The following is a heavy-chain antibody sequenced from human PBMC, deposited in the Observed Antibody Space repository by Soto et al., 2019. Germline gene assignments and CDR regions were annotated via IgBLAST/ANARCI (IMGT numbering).Heavy chain of an antibody. CDR2: IDPSDSQT. D-gene: IGHD5-18*01. J-gene: IGHJ4*02. V-gene: IGHV5-10-1*01. Sequence: GESLKISCKGSGYSFAGYWSTRVRQKPGKGLEWMGRIDPSDSQTYYSPSFRGHVTISVTKSITTVFLQWSSLRASDTAMYYCARQIYSSDTGPNFQSYFDSSGQGPPVTRSS. CDR3: ARQIYSSDTGPNFQSYFDS. CDR1: GYSFAGYW.